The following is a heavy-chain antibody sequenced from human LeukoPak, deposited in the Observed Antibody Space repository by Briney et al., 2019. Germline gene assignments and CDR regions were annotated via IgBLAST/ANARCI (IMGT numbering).Heavy chain of an antibody. CDR2: IYSGGST. Sequence: GASLRLSCAASGFTVSSNYMSWVRQAPGKGLEWVSVIYSGGSTYYADSVKGRFTISRDNSKNTLYLQMNSLRAEDTAVYYCARTYDSSGYYDYWGQGALVTVSS. J-gene: IGHJ4*02. CDR3: ARTYDSSGYYDY. D-gene: IGHD3-22*01. CDR1: GFTVSSNY. V-gene: IGHV3-53*01.